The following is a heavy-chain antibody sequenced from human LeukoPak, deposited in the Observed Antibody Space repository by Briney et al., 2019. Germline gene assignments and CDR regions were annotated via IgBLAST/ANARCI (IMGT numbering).Heavy chain of an antibody. CDR2: ISSRTTYI. D-gene: IGHD2-15*01. Sequence: GGSLRLSCSASGFTVSTNYMTWIRQAPGKGLEWVSSISSRTTYIYYAGSVRGRFTISRDNAKNSLYLQMNSLRAEDTAVYYCARVPSDIVVVEPATPDFWGQGTLVTVSS. J-gene: IGHJ4*02. V-gene: IGHV3-21*01. CDR1: GFTVSTNY. CDR3: ARVPSDIVVVEPATPDF.